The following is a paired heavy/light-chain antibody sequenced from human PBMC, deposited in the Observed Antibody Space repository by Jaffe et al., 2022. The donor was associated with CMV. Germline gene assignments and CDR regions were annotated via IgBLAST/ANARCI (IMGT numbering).Heavy chain of an antibody. CDR2: ISGSSDYI. D-gene: IGHD5-12*01. V-gene: IGHV3-21*01. CDR3: VKDNGGVATTSYYYYGMDV. Sequence: EMQVVESGGGLVKPGGSLRLSCAASGFIFSSYTMNWVRQAPGKGLEWVSSISGSSDYIYYADSLKGRFTISRDNAKNSIYLQMNSLRAEDTAVYYCVKDNGGVATTSYYYYGMDVWGQGTTVTVSS. J-gene: IGHJ6*02. CDR1: GFIFSSYT.
Light chain of an antibody. CDR1: QSVSSY. J-gene: IGKJ4*01. CDR2: GAS. CDR3: QQRSNWPLT. Sequence: EIVLTQSPATLSLSPGERATLSCRASQSVSSYLAWYQQKPGQAPRLLIYGASNRAIGIPARFSGSGSGTDFTLTISSLEPEDFVIYYCQQRSNWPLTFGGGTNVEIK. V-gene: IGKV3-11*01.